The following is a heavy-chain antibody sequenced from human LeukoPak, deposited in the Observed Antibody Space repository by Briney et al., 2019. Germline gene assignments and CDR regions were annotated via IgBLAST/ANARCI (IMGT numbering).Heavy chain of an antibody. Sequence: GGSLRLSCAASGFTFSSYWMHWVRQAPGKGLVWVSHINSDGSSTSYADSVKGRFTISRDNAKNTLYLQMNSLRDEDTAVYYCARGPRIAVAGPHWYFDLWGRGTLVTVSS. CDR1: GFTFSSYW. V-gene: IGHV3-74*01. J-gene: IGHJ2*01. CDR3: ARGPRIAVAGPHWYFDL. CDR2: INSDGSST. D-gene: IGHD6-19*01.